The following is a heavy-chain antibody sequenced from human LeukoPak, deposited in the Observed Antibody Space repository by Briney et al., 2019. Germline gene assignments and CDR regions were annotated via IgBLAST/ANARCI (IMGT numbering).Heavy chain of an antibody. Sequence: GGSLRLSCAGSGFSFSNFWMSWVRQAPGKGLEWVAAIYVDGGQTYFVDSVKGRFTISRDSAENSLYLQMNSLRAEGTAVYYCARDASGYYDYWGQGTLVTVSS. CDR2: IYVDGGQT. CDR1: GFSFSNFW. CDR3: ARDASGYYDY. V-gene: IGHV3-7*01. D-gene: IGHD3-22*01. J-gene: IGHJ4*02.